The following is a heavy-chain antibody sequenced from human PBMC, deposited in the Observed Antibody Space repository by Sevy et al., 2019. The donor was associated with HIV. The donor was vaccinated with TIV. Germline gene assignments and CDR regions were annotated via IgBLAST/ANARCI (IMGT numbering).Heavy chain of an antibody. D-gene: IGHD2-2*01. CDR1: GGTFSSYA. CDR2: IIPIFGTA. J-gene: IGHJ4*02. V-gene: IGHV1-69*13. Sequence: ASVKVSCKASGGTFSSYAISWVRQAPGQGLEWMGGIIPIFGTANYAQKFQGRVTITADESTSTAYMELSSLRSEDTAVYYWARVGDDCSSTSCPMVYWGQGTLVTVSS. CDR3: ARVGDDCSSTSCPMVY.